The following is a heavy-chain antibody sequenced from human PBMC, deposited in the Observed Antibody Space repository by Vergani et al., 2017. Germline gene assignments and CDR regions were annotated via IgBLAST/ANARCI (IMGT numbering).Heavy chain of an antibody. D-gene: IGHD3-22*01. V-gene: IGHV3-53*01. CDR1: GFTVSSNY. J-gene: IGHJ5*02. Sequence: EVQLVESGGGLIQPGGSLRLSCAASGFTVSSNYMSWVRQAPGKGLEWVSVIYSGGSTYYADSVKGRFTISRDNSKNTLYLQMNSLRAEDTAVYYCARFYYYDSSGYSFRNWFDPWGQGTLVTVSS. CDR3: ARFYYYDSSGYSFRNWFDP. CDR2: IYSGGST.